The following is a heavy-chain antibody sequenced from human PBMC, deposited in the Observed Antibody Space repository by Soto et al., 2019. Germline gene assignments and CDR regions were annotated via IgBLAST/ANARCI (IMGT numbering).Heavy chain of an antibody. V-gene: IGHV3-23*01. CDR3: AKMTGIAAVFDY. CDR2: ISGSGGST. CDR1: GFTFSSYA. D-gene: IGHD6-13*01. Sequence: LSLSCAASGFTFSSYAMSWVRQAPGKGLEWVSAISGSGGSTYYADSVKGRFTISRDNSKNTLYLQMNSLRAEDTAVYYCAKMTGIAAVFDYWGQGTLVTVSS. J-gene: IGHJ4*02.